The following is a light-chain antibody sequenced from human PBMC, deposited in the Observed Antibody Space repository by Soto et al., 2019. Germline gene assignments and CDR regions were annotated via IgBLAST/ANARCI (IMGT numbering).Light chain of an antibody. V-gene: IGKV3-15*01. CDR3: PPLT. CDR1: QSVSKK. CDR2: DAS. J-gene: IGKJ4*01. Sequence: ERVMTQSPATLSASPGDRVTLSCRASQSVSKKLVWYQQKPGQAPRLLIYDASTRATGIPARFSGSGFGTEFTLTISSLQSEDFAVYDWPPLTFGGGTKVEIK.